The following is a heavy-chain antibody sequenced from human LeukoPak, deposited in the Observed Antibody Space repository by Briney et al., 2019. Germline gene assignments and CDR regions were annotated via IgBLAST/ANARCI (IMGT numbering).Heavy chain of an antibody. CDR3: ARDQEGFDY. J-gene: IGHJ4*02. Sequence: SVKVSCKASGYTFTINYIHWVRQAPGQGLEWMGMIYPRDGSTSYAQKFQGRVTVTRDTSTSTVHMELSGLRSEDTAVYYCARDQEGFDYWGQGTLVTVSS. V-gene: IGHV1-46*01. CDR1: GYTFTINY. CDR2: IYPRDGST.